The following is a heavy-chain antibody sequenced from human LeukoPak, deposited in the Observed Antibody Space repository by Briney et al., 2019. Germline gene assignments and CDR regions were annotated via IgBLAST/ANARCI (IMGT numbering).Heavy chain of an antibody. CDR3: ARGPYYYDSSGPLDY. V-gene: IGHV3-30-3*01. CDR2: ISYDGSNK. J-gene: IGHJ4*02. CDR1: GFTFSSYA. D-gene: IGHD3-22*01. Sequence: PGGSLRLSCAASGFTFSSYAMHWVRQAPGKGLEWVAVISYDGSNKYYADSVKGRFTISRDNSKNTLYLQMNSLRAEDTAVYCCARGPYYYDSSGPLDYWGQGTLVTVSS.